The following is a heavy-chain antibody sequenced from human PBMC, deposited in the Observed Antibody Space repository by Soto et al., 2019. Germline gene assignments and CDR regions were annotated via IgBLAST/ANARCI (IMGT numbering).Heavy chain of an antibody. J-gene: IGHJ3*02. CDR1: GFTFSSYG. Sequence: WGSLRLSCAASGFTFSSYGMHWVRQAPGKGLEWVAVISYDGSNKYYADSVKGRFTISRDNSKNTLYLQMNSLRAEDTAVYYCAKALSPEGNDAFDIWGQGTMVTVSS. D-gene: IGHD6-13*01. V-gene: IGHV3-30*18. CDR3: AKALSPEGNDAFDI. CDR2: ISYDGSNK.